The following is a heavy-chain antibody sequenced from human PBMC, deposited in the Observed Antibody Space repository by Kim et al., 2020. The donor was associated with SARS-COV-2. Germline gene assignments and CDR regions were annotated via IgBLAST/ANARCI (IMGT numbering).Heavy chain of an antibody. V-gene: IGHV3-23*01. Sequence: GGSLRLSCAASGFTFSNFAMSWVRQAPGKGLEWVSGISGSGGSTYYADSVKGRFTISRDNSKNTLYLQMNSLRAEDTAVYYCAKVTPYDIFTGYQSGYYYTMGVWGQGTTVTVFS. CDR2: ISGSGGST. D-gene: IGHD3-9*01. J-gene: IGHJ6*02. CDR3: AKVTPYDIFTGYQSGYYYTMGV. CDR1: GFTFSNFA.